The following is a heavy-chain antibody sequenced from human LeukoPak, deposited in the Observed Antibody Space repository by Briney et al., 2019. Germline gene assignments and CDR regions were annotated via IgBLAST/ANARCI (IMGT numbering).Heavy chain of an antibody. Sequence: GGSLRLSCAASGFTFNNYVMSWVRQAPGKGLEWVSLISGSGDRTYYADSVKGRFTISRDNSKNTVYLQMNSLRVEDTAVYYCAKDGNCGGDCYGWFDPWGRGALVTVSS. J-gene: IGHJ5*02. CDR3: AKDGNCGGDCYGWFDP. D-gene: IGHD2-21*02. CDR2: ISGSGDRT. CDR1: GFTFNNYV. V-gene: IGHV3-23*01.